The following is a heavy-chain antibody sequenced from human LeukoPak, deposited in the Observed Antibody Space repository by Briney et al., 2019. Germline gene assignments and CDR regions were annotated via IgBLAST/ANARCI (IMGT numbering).Heavy chain of an antibody. CDR3: AKGKSLPSRGDAFDI. CDR1: GFTFSSYA. CDR2: ISGSGGST. Sequence: GGALRLSCAASGFTFSSYAMSWVRHAPGEGPEWGSGISGSGGSTYYADSVKGRFTISRDNSKNALYLQMNSLRAEDTAVYYCAKGKSLPSRGDAFDIWGQGTMVTVSS. J-gene: IGHJ3*02. D-gene: IGHD2-2*01. V-gene: IGHV3-23*01.